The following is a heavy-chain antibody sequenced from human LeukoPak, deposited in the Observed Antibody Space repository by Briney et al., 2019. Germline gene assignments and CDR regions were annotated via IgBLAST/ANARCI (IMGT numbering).Heavy chain of an antibody. D-gene: IGHD3-3*01. CDR1: GYTFTSYG. J-gene: IGHJ6*02. CDR2: ISAYNGNT. V-gene: IGHV1-18*01. CDR3: ARASCLITWYDFWSGYSDYYYGMDV. Sequence: ASVKVSCKASGYTFTSYGISWVRQAPGQGLEWMGWISAYNGNTNYAQKLQGRVTMTTDTSTSTAYMELRSLRSEDTAVYYCARASCLITWYDFWSGYSDYYYGMDVWGQGTTVAVSS.